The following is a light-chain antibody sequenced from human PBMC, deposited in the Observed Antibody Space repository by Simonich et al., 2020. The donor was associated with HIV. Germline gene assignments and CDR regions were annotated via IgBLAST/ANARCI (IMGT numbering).Light chain of an antibody. V-gene: IGKV2-29*02. CDR2: EVS. CDR1: QSLVHSNGRTF. Sequence: EIVITQTPLSLSVTPGQPASISCKSRQSLVHSNGRTFLYWYLQKPGQSPQPLIYEVSSLFSGVPARFSGSGSGTDFTLKISRVEAEDVGFYYCMQGIHLSTFGQGTKVEIK. J-gene: IGKJ1*01. CDR3: MQGIHLST.